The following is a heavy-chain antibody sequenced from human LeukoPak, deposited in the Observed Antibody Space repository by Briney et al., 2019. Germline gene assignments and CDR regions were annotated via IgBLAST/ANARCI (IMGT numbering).Heavy chain of an antibody. CDR2: ISGSGGST. CDR3: AKDHNYYDSSGYYYPFDY. J-gene: IGHJ4*02. V-gene: IGHV3-23*01. D-gene: IGHD3-22*01. CDR1: GFTFSSYA. Sequence: GGPLRLSCAASGFTFSSYAMSWVRQAPGKGLEWVSAISGSGGSTYYADSVKGRFTISRDNSKNTLYLQMNSLRAEDTAVYYCAKDHNYYDSSGYYYPFDYWGQGTLVTVSS.